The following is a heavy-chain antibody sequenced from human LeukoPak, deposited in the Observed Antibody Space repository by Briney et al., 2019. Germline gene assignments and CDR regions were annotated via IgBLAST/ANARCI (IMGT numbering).Heavy chain of an antibody. Sequence: GGSLRLSCAASGFTFSSYPMHWVRQAPGKGLEWVAVTWYDGSKEYYAGSVKGRFTISRDISKNTLYLQMNSLRVEDTAVYYCARDLHPSGWSDFDYWGQGTLVTVSS. CDR1: GFTFSSYP. V-gene: IGHV3-33*08. J-gene: IGHJ4*02. CDR2: TWYDGSKE. D-gene: IGHD6-19*01. CDR3: ARDLHPSGWSDFDY.